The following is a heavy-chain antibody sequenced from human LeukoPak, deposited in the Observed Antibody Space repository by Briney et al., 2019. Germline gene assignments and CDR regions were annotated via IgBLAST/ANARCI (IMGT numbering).Heavy chain of an antibody. J-gene: IGHJ3*02. CDR1: GGSISSYY. CDR3: ARERGLLWLGEYDAFDI. Sequence: PSETLSLTCTVSGGSISSYYWSWIRQPPGKGLEWIGYIYYSGSTNYNPSLKSRVTISVDTSKNQFSLKLSSVTAADTAVYYCARERGLLWLGEYDAFDIWGQGTMVTVSS. V-gene: IGHV4-59*01. D-gene: IGHD3-10*01. CDR2: IYYSGST.